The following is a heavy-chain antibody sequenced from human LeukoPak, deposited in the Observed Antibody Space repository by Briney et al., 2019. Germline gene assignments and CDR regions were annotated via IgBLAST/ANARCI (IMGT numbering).Heavy chain of an antibody. CDR1: GYTFTGYY. CDR2: INPSGGST. Sequence: ASVKVSCKASGYTFTGYYMHWVRQAPGQGLEWMGIINPSGGSTSYAQKFQGRVTMTRDMSTSTVYMELSSLRSEDTAVYYCATSYCSSTSCYSSLFDYWGQGTLVTVSS. V-gene: IGHV1-46*01. D-gene: IGHD2-2*01. CDR3: ATSYCSSTSCYSSLFDY. J-gene: IGHJ4*02.